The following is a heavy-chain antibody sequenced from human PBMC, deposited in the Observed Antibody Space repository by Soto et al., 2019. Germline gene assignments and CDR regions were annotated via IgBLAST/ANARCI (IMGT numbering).Heavy chain of an antibody. J-gene: IGHJ3*02. CDR3: ATQIFEWLLNDAFDI. D-gene: IGHD3-3*01. CDR2: IYYSGST. CDR1: CVSIIRSIYY. V-gene: IGHV4-39*01. Sequence: TLSLTCTVSCVSIIRSIYYFVCIRQPPGKGLEWIGSIYYSGSTYYNPSLKSRVTISVDTSKNQFSLKLSSVTAADTAVYYCATQIFEWLLNDAFDIWGQGTMVTVSS.